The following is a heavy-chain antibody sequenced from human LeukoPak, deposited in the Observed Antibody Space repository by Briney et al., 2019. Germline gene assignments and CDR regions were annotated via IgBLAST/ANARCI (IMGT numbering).Heavy chain of an antibody. J-gene: IGHJ4*02. D-gene: IGHD6-13*01. CDR2: ISYDGSNK. CDR1: GFTFSSFG. CDR3: AKELYSTTWYDY. Sequence: GGSLRLSCAASGFTFSSFGMHWVRQAPGKGLDWVAVISYDGSNKYYADSVRGRFTISRDNSKNTPHLQMNSLRTEDTAVYYCAKELYSTTWYDYWGQGTLVTVS. V-gene: IGHV3-30*18.